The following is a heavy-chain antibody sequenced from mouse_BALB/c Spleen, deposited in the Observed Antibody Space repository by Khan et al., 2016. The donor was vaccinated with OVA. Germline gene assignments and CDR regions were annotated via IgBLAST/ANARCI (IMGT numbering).Heavy chain of an antibody. D-gene: IGHD2-14*01. Sequence: QVQLKQSGPGLVAPSQSLSITCNVSGFSLSRYNIHWVRQPPGKGLEWLGMIWGGGGTDYNSSLKSRLSISKDNSKSQVFLKMSSLQTDDTAMYYCARAYYRYDGYYAMDYWGQGTSVTSSS. J-gene: IGHJ4*01. CDR3: ARAYYRYDGYYAMDY. CDR2: IWGGGGT. CDR1: GFSLSRYN. V-gene: IGHV2-6-4*01.